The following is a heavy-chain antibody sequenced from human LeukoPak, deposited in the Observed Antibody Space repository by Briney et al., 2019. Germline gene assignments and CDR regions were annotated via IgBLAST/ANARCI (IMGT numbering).Heavy chain of an antibody. CDR3: AILFHPTSSQFYFDY. V-gene: IGHV4-59*01. CDR1: GGSIRSYF. CDR2: IYYSGST. D-gene: IGHD2-2*01. Sequence: PQTLSLTCPVSGGSIRSYFWSWIRQPAGKVLEWIGFIYYSGSTTYNPSFKSRDTVPGDPSMNQFSRRLRPVTVAATPVYYCAILFHPTSSQFYFDYWGQGTLVTVSS. J-gene: IGHJ4*02.